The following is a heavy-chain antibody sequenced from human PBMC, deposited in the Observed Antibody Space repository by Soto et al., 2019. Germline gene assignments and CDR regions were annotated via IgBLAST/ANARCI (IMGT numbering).Heavy chain of an antibody. CDR2: IYYSGST. D-gene: IGHD3-16*02. V-gene: IGHV4-59*01. Sequence: PSETLSLTCTVSGGSICSYYWSWIRQPPGKGLEWIGYIYYSGSTNYNPSLKSRVTISVDTSKNQFSLKLSSVTAADTAVYYCARADYDYIWGSYRYTGFDYWGQGTLVTVSS. J-gene: IGHJ4*02. CDR1: GGSICSYY. CDR3: ARADYDYIWGSYRYTGFDY.